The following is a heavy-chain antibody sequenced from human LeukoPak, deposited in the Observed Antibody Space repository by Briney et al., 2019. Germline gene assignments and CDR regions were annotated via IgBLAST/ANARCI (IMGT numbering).Heavy chain of an antibody. CDR2: ITSRGSTI. J-gene: IGHJ6*02. CDR3: ARWLRGIADEDGVDV. D-gene: IGHD6-13*01. CDR1: GFTLSDYY. V-gene: IGHV3-11*01. Sequence: GGSLRLSCAATGFTLSDYYLTWIRQAPGKGLEWVSYITSRGSTIYHADSVKGRFTISRDNAKNSLYLQMNSLRAEDTAVYYCARWLRGIADEDGVDVWGQGTTVTVSS.